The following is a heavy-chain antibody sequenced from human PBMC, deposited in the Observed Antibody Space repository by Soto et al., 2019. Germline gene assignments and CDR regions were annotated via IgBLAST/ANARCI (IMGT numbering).Heavy chain of an antibody. Sequence: SETLSLTCTVSGGSISRSSYYWGWIRQPPGKGLEWIGSIYYSGSTYYNPSLKSRVTISVDTSKNQFSLKLSSMTAADTAVFYCARGLDAGFGVVTHATNWFDPWGQGTLVTVSS. V-gene: IGHV4-39*01. J-gene: IGHJ5*02. CDR1: GGSISRSSYY. CDR3: ARGLDAGFGVVTHATNWFDP. D-gene: IGHD3-3*01. CDR2: IYYSGST.